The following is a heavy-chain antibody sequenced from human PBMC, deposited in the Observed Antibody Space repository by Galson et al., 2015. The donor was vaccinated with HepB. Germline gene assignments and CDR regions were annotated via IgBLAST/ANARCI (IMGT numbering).Heavy chain of an antibody. Sequence: SLRLSCAASGFTFSSYAMSWVRQAPGKGLEWVSAISGSGGSTYYADSVKGRFTISRDNSKNTLYLQMNSLRAEDTAVYYCAKSRVWFGELLGDYYYMDVWGKGTTVTVSS. J-gene: IGHJ6*03. V-gene: IGHV3-23*01. CDR3: AKSRVWFGELLGDYYYMDV. D-gene: IGHD3-10*01. CDR2: ISGSGGST. CDR1: GFTFSSYA.